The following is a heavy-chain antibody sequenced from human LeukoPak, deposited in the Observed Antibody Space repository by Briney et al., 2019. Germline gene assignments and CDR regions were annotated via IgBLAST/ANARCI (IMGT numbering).Heavy chain of an antibody. CDR3: AKDRDGYNSPFDY. V-gene: IGHV3-30*04. J-gene: IGHJ4*02. Sequence: PGRSLRLSCAASGITFSSYAMHWVRQAPGKGLEWVAVISYDGSNKYYADSVKGRFTISRDNSKNTLYLQMNSLRAEDTAVYYCAKDRDGYNSPFDYWGQGTLVTVSS. D-gene: IGHD5-24*01. CDR1: GITFSSYA. CDR2: ISYDGSNK.